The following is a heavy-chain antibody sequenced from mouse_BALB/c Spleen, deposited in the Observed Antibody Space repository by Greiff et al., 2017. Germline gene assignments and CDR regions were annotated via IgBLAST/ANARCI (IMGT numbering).Heavy chain of an antibody. J-gene: IGHJ4*01. CDR1: GFTFSDYY. D-gene: IGHD2-14*01. CDR3: ARDYYRYDYAMDY. V-gene: IGHV5-4*02. Sequence: EVHLVESGGGLVKPGGSLKLSCAASGFTFSDYYMYWVRQTPEKRLEWVATISDGGSYTYYPDSVKGRFTISRDNAKNNLYLQMSSLKSEDTAMYYCARDYYRYDYAMDYWGQGTSVTVSS. CDR2: ISDGGSYT.